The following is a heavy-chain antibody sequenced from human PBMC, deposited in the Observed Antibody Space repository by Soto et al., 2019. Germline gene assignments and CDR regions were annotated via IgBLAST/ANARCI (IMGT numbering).Heavy chain of an antibody. CDR1: GYLISSGYY. Sequence: SETLSLTCSFSGYLISSGYYWGWVRQTPGKGLEWLGSIDYSGKTYKNPSLKSRVSASADLSQNQFSLNLRSVTAADTAVYFCARDLSSGYDSYYFEYWGQGTLVIVSS. CDR2: IDYSGKT. D-gene: IGHD3-22*01. CDR3: ARDLSSGYDSYYFEY. J-gene: IGHJ4*02. V-gene: IGHV4-38-2*02.